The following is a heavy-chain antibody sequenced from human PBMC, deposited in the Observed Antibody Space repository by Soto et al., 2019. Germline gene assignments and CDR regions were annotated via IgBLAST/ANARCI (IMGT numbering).Heavy chain of an antibody. J-gene: IGHJ4*01. CDR2: ISASNGNT. CDR1: GYMFISYG. V-gene: IGHV1-18*01. Sequence: GASVKVSCKASGYMFISYGINWVRQAPGRGLEWMGWISASNGNTKYAQNFQGRVTMTTDTSTSTAYMEMRSLRSDDTAVYYCVRDLDGSGSYYTDYWGPGTLVTVSS. CDR3: VRDLDGSGSYYTDY. D-gene: IGHD3-10*01.